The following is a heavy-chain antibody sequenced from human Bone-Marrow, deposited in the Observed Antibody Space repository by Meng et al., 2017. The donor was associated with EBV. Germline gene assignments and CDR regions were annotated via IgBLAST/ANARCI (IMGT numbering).Heavy chain of an antibody. D-gene: IGHD4-11*01. V-gene: IGHV4-34*01. Sequence: QVQLQQWGAGLLKPSETLSRTCAVYGGSFSGYYWSWIRQPPGKGLEWIGEINHSGSTNYNPSLKSRVTISVDTSKNQFSLKLSSVTAADTAVYYCARGMTTVTSSDYWGQGTLVTVYS. J-gene: IGHJ4*02. CDR3: ARGMTTVTSSDY. CDR1: GGSFSGYY. CDR2: INHSGST.